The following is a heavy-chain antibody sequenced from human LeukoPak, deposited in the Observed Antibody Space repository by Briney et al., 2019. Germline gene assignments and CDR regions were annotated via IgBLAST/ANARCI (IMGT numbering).Heavy chain of an antibody. J-gene: IGHJ6*02. CDR3: ARRFPGEVGMDV. CDR2: INPSGGST. Sequence: GASVKVSCKASGYTFTSYYMHWVRQAPGQGLEWMGIINPSGGSTSYAQKFQGRVTMTRDTSTSTVYMEPSSLRSEDTAVYYCARRFPGEVGMDVWGQGTTVTVSS. V-gene: IGHV1-46*01. CDR1: GYTFTSYY. D-gene: IGHD2-21*01.